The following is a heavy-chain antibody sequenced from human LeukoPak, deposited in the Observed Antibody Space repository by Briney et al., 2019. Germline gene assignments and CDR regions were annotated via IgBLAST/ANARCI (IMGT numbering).Heavy chain of an antibody. D-gene: IGHD6-19*01. CDR1: GFTLSSYG. CDR2: ISYDGSNK. V-gene: IGHV3-30-3*01. Sequence: PGGSLRLSCAVSGFTLSSYGIHWVRQAPGKGLEWVAIISYDGSNKYYADSVKGRFTISRDTSKNTLYLQMNSLRAEDTAVYYCARAGYSSGWYNGLDVWGQGTTVTVSS. J-gene: IGHJ6*02. CDR3: ARAGYSSGWYNGLDV.